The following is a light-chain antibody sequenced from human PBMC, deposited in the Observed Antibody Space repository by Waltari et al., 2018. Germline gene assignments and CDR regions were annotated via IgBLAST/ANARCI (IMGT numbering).Light chain of an antibody. CDR3: QQLNSDPWM. CDR1: QGISTY. CDR2: AAS. J-gene: IGKJ1*01. Sequence: IQLTQSPSPLSASVGDRVTITCRASQGISTYLAWYQQKPGKAPTLLIYAASTLQSGVPSRFSGSGSGTDFTLTISSLQPEDFATYYCQQLNSDPWMFGQGTKVEIK. V-gene: IGKV1-9*01.